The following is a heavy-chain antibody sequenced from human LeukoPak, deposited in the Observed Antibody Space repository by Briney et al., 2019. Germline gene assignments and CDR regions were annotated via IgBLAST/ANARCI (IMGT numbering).Heavy chain of an antibody. J-gene: IGHJ3*02. V-gene: IGHV1-2*02. CDR3: ARGGTVTVFGVGAEAFDI. CDR1: GYTFIAYY. Sequence: ASVKVSCKASGYTFIAYYMHWVRQAPGQGLEWMGWINPNSGGTNYAQKFQGRVTMTRDTSISTAYMELSRLRSDDTAVYYCARGGTVTVFGVGAEAFDIWGQGTMVTVSS. D-gene: IGHD3-3*01. CDR2: INPNSGGT.